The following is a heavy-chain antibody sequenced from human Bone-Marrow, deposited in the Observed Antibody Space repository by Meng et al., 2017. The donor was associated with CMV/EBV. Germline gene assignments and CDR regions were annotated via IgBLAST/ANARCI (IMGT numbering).Heavy chain of an antibody. Sequence: GESLKISCAASGFTFNNYWMHWVRQAPGKGLEWVSAISGSGGSTYYADSVKGRFTISRDNSKNTLYLQMNSLRAEDTAVYYCAKEGPAAIHEGAFDFWGQGTMVTVSS. V-gene: IGHV3-23*01. CDR1: GFTFNNYW. CDR2: ISGSGGST. CDR3: AKEGPAAIHEGAFDF. D-gene: IGHD2-2*02. J-gene: IGHJ3*01.